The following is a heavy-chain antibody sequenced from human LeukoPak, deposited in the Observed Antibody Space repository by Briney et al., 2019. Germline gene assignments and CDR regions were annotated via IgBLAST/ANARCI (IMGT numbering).Heavy chain of an antibody. Sequence: SETLSLTCAVYGGSVSGYYWSWIRQPPGKGLEWIGEINHSGSTNYNPSLKSRVTISVDTSKNQFSLKLSSVTAADTAVYYCARWVTGLDYWGQGTLVTVSS. J-gene: IGHJ4*02. V-gene: IGHV4-34*01. CDR2: INHSGST. D-gene: IGHD2-21*02. CDR1: GGSVSGYY. CDR3: ARWVTGLDY.